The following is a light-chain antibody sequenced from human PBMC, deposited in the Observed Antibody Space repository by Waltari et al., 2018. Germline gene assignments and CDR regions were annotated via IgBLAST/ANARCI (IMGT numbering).Light chain of an antibody. J-gene: IGKJ5*01. V-gene: IGKV1-39*01. CDR2: VPS. CDR3: QQSYSTPIT. CDR1: QSISNY. Sequence: DIQMTQSPSSLSAFVGDRVTITCRANQSISNYLNWYQQSPGKAPKVLIFVPSSLQNGFPSRFSGRGSGTDFTLTINSLQPEDIATYYCQQSYSTPITFGQGTRLEIK.